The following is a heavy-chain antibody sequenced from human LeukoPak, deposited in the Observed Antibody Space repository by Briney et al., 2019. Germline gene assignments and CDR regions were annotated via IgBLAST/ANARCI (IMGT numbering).Heavy chain of an antibody. J-gene: IGHJ4*02. V-gene: IGHV3-23*01. D-gene: IGHD2-8*01. CDR2: ISGSGGST. CDR3: AKDDLDVLMETATD. Sequence: GGSLRLSCAASGFTFSSYTMSWVRQAPGKGLEWVSAISGSGGSTYYADSVKGRFTISRDNSKNTLYLQMNSLRAEDTAVYYCAKDDLDVLMETATDWGQGTLVTVSS. CDR1: GFTFSSYT.